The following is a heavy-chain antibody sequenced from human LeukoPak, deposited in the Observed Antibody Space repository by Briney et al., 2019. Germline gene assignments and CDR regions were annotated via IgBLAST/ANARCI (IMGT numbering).Heavy chain of an antibody. CDR1: GFTFSSYS. CDR2: IRSSSSYI. J-gene: IGHJ4*02. Sequence: GGSLRLSCAASGFTFSSYSMNWVRQAPGKGLEWVSSIRSSSSYIYYADSVKGRFTISRDSAKNSLYLQMNSLRAEDTAVYYCARERYYYDSSGFDYWGQGTLVTVSS. D-gene: IGHD3-22*01. CDR3: ARERYYYDSSGFDY. V-gene: IGHV3-21*01.